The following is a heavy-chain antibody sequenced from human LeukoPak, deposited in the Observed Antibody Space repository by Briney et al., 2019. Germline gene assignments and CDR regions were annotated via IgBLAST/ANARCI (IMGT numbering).Heavy chain of an antibody. V-gene: IGHV4-34*01. CDR3: TREDRPYCPFAY. J-gene: IGHJ4*02. Sequence: PSETLSLTCAVYGGSFSGYYWRWVRQAPGKGLEWIGEIAHDGTTNYNPSLRSRVAMSFDRANNQFSLSLTSVTAADTAVYYCTREDRPYCPFAYWGQGGLVTVSS. CDR2: IAHDGTT. CDR1: GGSFSGYY. D-gene: IGHD1-26*01.